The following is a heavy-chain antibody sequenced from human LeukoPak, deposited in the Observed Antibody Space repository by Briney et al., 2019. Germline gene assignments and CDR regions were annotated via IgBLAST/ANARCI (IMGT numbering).Heavy chain of an antibody. D-gene: IGHD3-16*01. CDR2: IKEDGSEK. CDR3: ARDRWGYGMDV. V-gene: IGHV3-7*01. Sequence: GGSLRLSCAASGSTFSSYWMSWVRQVPGKGLEWVDNIKEDGSEKHFVDSVKGRFTISSDNAKNSLYLQMNSLRAGDTAVYYCARDRWGYGMDVWGQGTRVIVSS. CDR1: GSTFSSYW. J-gene: IGHJ6*02.